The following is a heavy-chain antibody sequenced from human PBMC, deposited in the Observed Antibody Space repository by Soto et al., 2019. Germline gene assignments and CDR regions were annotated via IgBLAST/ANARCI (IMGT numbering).Heavy chain of an antibody. Sequence: QVQLVQSGAEVKKPGSSVKVSCKASGGTFSSYSISWVRQAPGQGLEWMGRIMPIVGLVKYAEKFQGRVTITADKSTSTAYMELSSLRSEDTAVYYCARDSGSYYNSWFDPWGQGTLVTVSS. CDR3: ARDSGSYYNSWFDP. D-gene: IGHD1-26*01. V-gene: IGHV1-69*04. CDR1: GGTFSSYS. CDR2: IMPIVGLV. J-gene: IGHJ5*02.